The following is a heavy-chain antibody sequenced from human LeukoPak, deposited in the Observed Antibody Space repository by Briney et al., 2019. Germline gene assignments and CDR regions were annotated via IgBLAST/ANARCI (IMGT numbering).Heavy chain of an antibody. D-gene: IGHD4-17*01. Sequence: GGSLRLSCVASGFTFNNYGIYWVRQTPGKGLECVSGINWSGERADYADSVQGRFTISRDNAKNFVYLQMNSLKSDDTGLYFCARVNYDDQSGPNHFDYWGRGTQVTVTS. CDR3: ARVNYDDQSGPNHFDY. V-gene: IGHV3-20*04. CDR2: INWSGERA. J-gene: IGHJ4*02. CDR1: GFTFNNYG.